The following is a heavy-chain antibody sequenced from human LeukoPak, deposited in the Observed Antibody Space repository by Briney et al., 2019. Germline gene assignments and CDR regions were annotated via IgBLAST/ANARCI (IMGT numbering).Heavy chain of an antibody. CDR1: EFRFRTYR. D-gene: IGHD3-16*01. Sequence: GGSPTLSTPTNEFRFRTYRKSGYIQSPGKGLIKMSRIKNDGSRASYADSVKGRFTISRDNAQNTLFLQLNGLRAEDTAVYYCVIEHVLAEYIDYLGLGGLVTVSS. V-gene: IGHV3-74*01. J-gene: IGHJ4*02. CDR2: IKNDGSRA. CDR3: VIEHVLAEYIDY.